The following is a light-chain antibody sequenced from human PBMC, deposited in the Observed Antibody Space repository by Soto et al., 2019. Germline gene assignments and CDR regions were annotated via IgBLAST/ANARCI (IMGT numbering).Light chain of an antibody. V-gene: IGKV3-15*01. J-gene: IGKJ4*01. CDR2: GAS. Sequence: EIVMTQSPATLSVSPGERATLSCRASQSVSSNFAWYQQKPGQAPRLLIYGASTRATDIPARFSGSGSGTEFTLTISSLQSEDFEVYYCQQYDNWPFLTFGGGTKVDIK. CDR1: QSVSSN. CDR3: QQYDNWPFLT.